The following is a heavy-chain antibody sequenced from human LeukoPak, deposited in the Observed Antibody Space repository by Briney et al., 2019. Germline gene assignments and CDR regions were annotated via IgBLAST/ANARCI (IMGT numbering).Heavy chain of an antibody. CDR1: GYTFTGYY. D-gene: IGHD3-9*01. J-gene: IGHJ3*02. CDR3: ARVGYDILTGYYLSGFDI. V-gene: IGHV1-2*02. Sequence: ASVKVSCKASGYTFTGYYMHWVRQAPGQGLEWMGWINPNSGGTNYAQKFQGRVTMTRDTSISTAYMELSRLRSDDTAVYYCARVGYDILTGYYLSGFDIWGQGTMVTVSS. CDR2: INPNSGGT.